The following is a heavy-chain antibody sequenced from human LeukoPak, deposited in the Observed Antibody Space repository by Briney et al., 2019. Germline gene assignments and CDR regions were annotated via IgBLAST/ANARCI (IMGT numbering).Heavy chain of an antibody. J-gene: IGHJ4*02. Sequence: GGSLRLSCSASGFTFSSYAMHWVRQAPGKGLEYVSAISSNGGSTYYADSVKGRFTISRDNSKNTLYLQMSSLRAEDTAVYYCVNSEFYDILTGSGGYWGQGTLVTVSP. CDR3: VNSEFYDILTGSGGY. V-gene: IGHV3-64D*06. CDR2: ISSNGGST. D-gene: IGHD3-9*01. CDR1: GFTFSSYA.